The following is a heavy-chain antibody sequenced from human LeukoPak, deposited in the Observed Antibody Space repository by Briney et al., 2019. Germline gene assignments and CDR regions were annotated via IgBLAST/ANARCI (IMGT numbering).Heavy chain of an antibody. V-gene: IGHV4-34*01. D-gene: IGHD4-17*01. Sequence: SETLSLTCVVSGGSFSGYYWSWICQPPGKGLEWIGEIKHGGRPNYNPSLKSRVTISVDTSKNQFSLKLSSVTAADTAVYYCARESTAATPSFDSWGQGALVTVSS. CDR3: ARESTAATPSFDS. CDR2: IKHGGRP. J-gene: IGHJ4*02. CDR1: GGSFSGYY.